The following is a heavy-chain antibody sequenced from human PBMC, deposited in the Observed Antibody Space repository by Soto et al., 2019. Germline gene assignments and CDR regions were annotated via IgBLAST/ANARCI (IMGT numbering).Heavy chain of an antibody. CDR1: GGSISSSY. D-gene: IGHD6-13*01. CDR2: IYYSGST. Sequence: PSETLSLTCTVSGGSISSSYWTWIRQPPGKGLEWIGYIYYSGSTNYNPSLKSRVTISVDTSKNQFPLKLSSVTAADTAVYYCAKAGIDMSGYYFYMDVWAKGTTVTVSS. V-gene: IGHV4-59*08. CDR3: AKAGIDMSGYYFYMDV. J-gene: IGHJ6*03.